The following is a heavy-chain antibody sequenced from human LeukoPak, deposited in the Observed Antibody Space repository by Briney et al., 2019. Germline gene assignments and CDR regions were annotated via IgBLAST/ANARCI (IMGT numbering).Heavy chain of an antibody. Sequence: PSETLSLTCTVSGYSISSGYYWGWIRQPPGKGLEWIGSFYHSGSTYYNPSLKSRVTISLDTSKNQFSLKLSSVTAADTAVYYCARTQGAAAPMDAFDIWGQGTMVTVSS. D-gene: IGHD6-13*01. CDR2: FYHSGST. CDR3: ARTQGAAAPMDAFDI. V-gene: IGHV4-38-2*02. J-gene: IGHJ3*02. CDR1: GYSISSGYY.